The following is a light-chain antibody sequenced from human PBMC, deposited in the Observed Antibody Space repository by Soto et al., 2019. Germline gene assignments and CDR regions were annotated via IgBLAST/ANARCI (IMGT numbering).Light chain of an antibody. CDR3: QQRSNWPST. CDR1: QSVSSF. CDR2: DAS. Sequence: EIVLTQSPATLSLSPGESATLSCRASQSVSSFLAWYQQKPGQAPRLLMYDASSRATGIPARFSGSGSGTDFTLTISSLGPEDFGVYYCQQRSNWPSTFGGGNKVEIK. J-gene: IGKJ4*01. V-gene: IGKV3-11*01.